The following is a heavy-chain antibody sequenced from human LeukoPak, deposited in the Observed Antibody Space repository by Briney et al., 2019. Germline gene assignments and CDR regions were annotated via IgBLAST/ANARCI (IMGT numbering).Heavy chain of an antibody. V-gene: IGHV3-66*01. D-gene: IGHD6-19*01. Sequence: GGSLRLSCAASGFTVSSNYMSWVRQAPGKGLEWVSVIYTGGGTYYADSVKGRFTISRDSAKNSLYLQMNSLRVEDTAVYYCARVDDTGWYDYWGQGTLVTVSS. CDR3: ARVDDTGWYDY. CDR2: IYTGGGT. CDR1: GFTVSSNY. J-gene: IGHJ4*02.